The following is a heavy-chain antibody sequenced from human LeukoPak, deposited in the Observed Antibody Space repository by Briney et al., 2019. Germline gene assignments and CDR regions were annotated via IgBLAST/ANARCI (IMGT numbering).Heavy chain of an antibody. CDR3: ARARGRFRIGTPMDV. J-gene: IGHJ6*03. Sequence: PGGSLRLSCAASGFTFSSYSMNWVRQAPGKGLEWVSSISSSSSYIYYADSVKGRFTISRDNAKNSLYLQMNSLRAEDTAVYYCARARGRFRIGTPMDVWGKGTTVTVSS. CDR2: ISSSSSYI. D-gene: IGHD3-3*01. CDR1: GFTFSSYS. V-gene: IGHV3-21*01.